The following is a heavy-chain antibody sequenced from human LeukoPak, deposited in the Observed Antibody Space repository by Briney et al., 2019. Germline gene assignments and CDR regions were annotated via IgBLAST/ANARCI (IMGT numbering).Heavy chain of an antibody. J-gene: IGHJ4*02. D-gene: IGHD1-26*01. Sequence: GGSLRLSCAASGFTFSSYAMSWVRQAPGKGLEWVSAISGSGGSTYYADSVKGRFTISRDNSKNTLHLQMNSLRAEDTAVYYCAKGMSVGPTLFDYWGQGTLVTVSS. CDR3: AKGMSVGPTLFDY. CDR1: GFTFSSYA. V-gene: IGHV3-23*01. CDR2: ISGSGGST.